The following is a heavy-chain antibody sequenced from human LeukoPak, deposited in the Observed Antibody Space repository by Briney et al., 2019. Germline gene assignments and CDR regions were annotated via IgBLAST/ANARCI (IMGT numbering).Heavy chain of an antibody. V-gene: IGHV1-18*01. CDR3: ARALSSRFLEWSYDH. CDR1: GYTFTSYG. CDR2: ISAYNGNT. J-gene: IGHJ5*02. Sequence: ASVKVSCKASGYTFTSYGISWVRQAPGQGLEWMGWISAYNGNTNYAQKLQGRVTMTTDTSTSTAYMELSSLRSEDTAVYYCARALSSRFLEWSYDHWGQGTLVTVSS. D-gene: IGHD3-3*01.